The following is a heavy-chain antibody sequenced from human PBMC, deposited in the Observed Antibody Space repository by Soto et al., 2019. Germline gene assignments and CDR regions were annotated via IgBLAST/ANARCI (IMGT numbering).Heavy chain of an antibody. CDR1: GGSISSSSYY. V-gene: IGHV4-39*07. J-gene: IGHJ5*02. Sequence: SETLSLTCTVSGGSISSSSYYWGWIRQPPGKGLEWIGSIYYSGSTYYNPSLKSRVTISVDTSKNQFSLKLSSVTAADTAVYYCARAMRPTSVWFGELFWWFDPWGQGTLVTVSS. CDR2: IYYSGST. CDR3: ARAMRPTSVWFGELFWWFDP. D-gene: IGHD3-10*01.